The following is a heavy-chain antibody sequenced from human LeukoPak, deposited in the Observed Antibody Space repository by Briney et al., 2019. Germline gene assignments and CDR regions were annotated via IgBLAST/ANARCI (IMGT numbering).Heavy chain of an antibody. CDR2: ISYDGSTK. J-gene: IGHJ4*02. CDR3: AGHFGAWHYFDY. CDR1: GFTFSSYA. D-gene: IGHD3-3*01. V-gene: IGHV3-30*04. Sequence: GGTLRLSCAASGFTFSSYAIHWVRQAPGKGLEWVALISYDGSTKYSTDSVKGRFTISRDNSKNTLYLQMNSLRPEDTAVYYCAGHFGAWHYFDYWGQGTLVTVSS.